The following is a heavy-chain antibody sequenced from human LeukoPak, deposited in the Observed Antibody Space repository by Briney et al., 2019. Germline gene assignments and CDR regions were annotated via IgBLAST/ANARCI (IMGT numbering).Heavy chain of an antibody. Sequence: SETLSLTCNVSGDSISSDGYYWSWIRQHPGMGLGWIGHISHRGSTNYNPSLKSRLSILVDTSKNQFSLKLSAVTAADTAVYYCARDRHDWNYYYFDYWGQGTLVTVSS. V-gene: IGHV4-31*03. CDR3: ARDRHDWNYYYFDY. CDR1: GDSISSDGYY. D-gene: IGHD1-7*01. J-gene: IGHJ4*02. CDR2: ISHRGST.